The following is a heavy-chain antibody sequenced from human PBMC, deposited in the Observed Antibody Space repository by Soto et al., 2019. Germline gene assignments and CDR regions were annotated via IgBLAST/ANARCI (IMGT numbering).Heavy chain of an antibody. CDR3: ATRYCTNGVCYNVGAFDI. D-gene: IGHD2-8*01. J-gene: IGHJ3*02. CDR2: IYYSGST. Sequence: SETLSLTCTVFGGSISSSSYYWGWIRQPPGKGVEWIGSIYYSGSTYYNPSLKSRVTISVDTSKNQFSLKLSSVTAADTAVYYCATRYCTNGVCYNVGAFDIWGQGTMVTVSS. CDR1: GGSISSSSYY. V-gene: IGHV4-39*01.